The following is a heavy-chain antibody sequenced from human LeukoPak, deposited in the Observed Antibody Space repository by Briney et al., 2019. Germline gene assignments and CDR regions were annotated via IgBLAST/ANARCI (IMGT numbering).Heavy chain of an antibody. CDR2: ISGSGGST. J-gene: IGHJ4*02. D-gene: IGHD3-22*01. Sequence: GGSLRLSCAASGFTFSSYAMSRVRQAPGEGLEWVSVISGSGGSTYYADSVKGRFTISRDNSKNTLYLQMNSLRAEDTAVYYCAKDDYYDSSGYYYGADYWGQGTLVTFSS. CDR1: GFTFSSYA. CDR3: AKDDYYDSSGYYYGADY. V-gene: IGHV3-23*01.